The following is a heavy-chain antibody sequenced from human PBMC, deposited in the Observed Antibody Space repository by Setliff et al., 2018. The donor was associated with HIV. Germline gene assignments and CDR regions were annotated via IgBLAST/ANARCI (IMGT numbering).Heavy chain of an antibody. Sequence: GGSLILSCAASRFTFSYYNMYWLRQAPGEGLEWVSSISGNSDHIYYADSVKGRFTISRDNAKNSLYLQMNSLRAEDTALYYCARGYSTNWLAAFDIWGQGTMVTVS. CDR1: RFTFSYYN. D-gene: IGHD6-13*01. V-gene: IGHV3-21*01. CDR3: ARGYSTNWLAAFDI. CDR2: ISGNSDHI. J-gene: IGHJ3*02.